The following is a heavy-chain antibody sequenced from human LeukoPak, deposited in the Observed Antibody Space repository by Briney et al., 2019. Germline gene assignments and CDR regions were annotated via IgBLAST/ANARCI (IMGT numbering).Heavy chain of an antibody. CDR2: IYSGGST. V-gene: IGHV3-66*01. D-gene: IGHD3-10*01. J-gene: IGHJ4*02. CDR1: GFTVSSNY. CDR3: TTEVEWFGESLPTDY. Sequence: PGGSLRLSCAASGFTVSSNYMSWVRQAPGKGLEWVSVIYSGGSTYYADSVKGRFTISRDDSKNTLYLQMNSLKTEDTAVYYCTTEVEWFGESLPTDYWGQGTLVTVSS.